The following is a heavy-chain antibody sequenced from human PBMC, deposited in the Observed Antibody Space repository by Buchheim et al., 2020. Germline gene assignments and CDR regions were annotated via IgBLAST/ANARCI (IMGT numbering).Heavy chain of an antibody. Sequence: QLQLQESGPGLVKPSETLSLTCTVSGGSISSSSYYWGWIRQPPGKGLEWIGSIYYSGSTYYNPSLKSRVTISVDTSKNQFSLKLSPVTAADTAVYYCARLDCSSTSCYRYYYYYYMDVWGKGTT. D-gene: IGHD2-2*01. CDR1: GGSISSSSYY. J-gene: IGHJ6*03. V-gene: IGHV4-39*01. CDR2: IYYSGST. CDR3: ARLDCSSTSCYRYYYYYYMDV.